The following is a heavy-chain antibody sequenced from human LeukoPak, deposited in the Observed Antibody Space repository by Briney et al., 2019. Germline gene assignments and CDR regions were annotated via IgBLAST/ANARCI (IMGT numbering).Heavy chain of an antibody. J-gene: IGHJ3*01. CDR2: IYSGGST. V-gene: IGHV3-53*04. Sequence: GGSLRLSCAASGFTASSSYMIWVRQAPGRGLEWVSVIYSGGSTYYADSVKGRFTISRHTSKNTLYLQMNSLRAGDTAVYYCATMVGPPACDVWGQGTMVTVSS. CDR1: GFTASSSY. D-gene: IGHD4-23*01. CDR3: ATMVGPPACDV.